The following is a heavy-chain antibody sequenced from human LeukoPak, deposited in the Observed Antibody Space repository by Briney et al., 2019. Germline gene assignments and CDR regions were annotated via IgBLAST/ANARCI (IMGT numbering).Heavy chain of an antibody. Sequence: ASVKVSCKASGYTFTSYAMHWVRQAPGQRLEWMGWINAGNGNTKYSQKFQGRVTITRDTSASTAYMELSSLRSEDTAVYYCARDVLSYDFWSGYYKDAFDIWGQGTMVTVSS. CDR2: INAGNGNT. D-gene: IGHD3-3*01. V-gene: IGHV1-3*01. J-gene: IGHJ3*02. CDR3: ARDVLSYDFWSGYYKDAFDI. CDR1: GYTFTSYA.